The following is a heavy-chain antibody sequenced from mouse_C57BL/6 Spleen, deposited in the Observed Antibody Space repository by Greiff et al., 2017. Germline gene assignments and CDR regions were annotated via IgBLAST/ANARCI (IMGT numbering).Heavy chain of an antibody. Sequence: VQLQQPGAELVMPGASVKLSCKASGYTFTSYWMHWVKQRPGQGLEWIGEIDPSDSYTNYNQKFKGKYTLTVDKSSSTAYMQLSSLTSEDSAVYYCARGYYGTYFDVWGTGTTVTVSS. V-gene: IGHV1-69*01. CDR2: IDPSDSYT. D-gene: IGHD1-1*01. J-gene: IGHJ1*03. CDR1: GYTFTSYW. CDR3: ARGYYGTYFDV.